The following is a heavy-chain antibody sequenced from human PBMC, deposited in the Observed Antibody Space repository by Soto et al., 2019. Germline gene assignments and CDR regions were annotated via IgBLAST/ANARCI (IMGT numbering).Heavy chain of an antibody. CDR1: GFTFSSYW. J-gene: IGHJ4*02. CDR3: ARDQGYCSGGSCYVAGY. CDR2: INSDGSST. Sequence: EVQLVESGGGLVQPGGSQRLSCAASGFTFSSYWMHWVRQAPGKGLVWVSRINSDGSSTSYADSVKGRFTISRDNAKNPLYLQMHSLRAEDTAVYYCARDQGYCSGGSCYVAGYWGQGTLVTVSS. D-gene: IGHD2-15*01. V-gene: IGHV3-74*01.